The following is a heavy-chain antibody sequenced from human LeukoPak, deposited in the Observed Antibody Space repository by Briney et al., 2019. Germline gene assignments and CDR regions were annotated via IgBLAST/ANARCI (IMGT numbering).Heavy chain of an antibody. CDR2: IIPIFGTA. CDR1: GGTFSSYA. CDR3: ARDTAMVTEWDYYYMDV. Sequence: ASVKVSCKASGGTFSSYAISWVRQAPGQGLEWMGGIIPIFGTANYAQKFQGRVTITADESTSTAYMELSSLRSEDTAVYYCARDTAMVTEWDYYYMDVWGKGTTVTVSS. V-gene: IGHV1-69*01. D-gene: IGHD5-18*01. J-gene: IGHJ6*03.